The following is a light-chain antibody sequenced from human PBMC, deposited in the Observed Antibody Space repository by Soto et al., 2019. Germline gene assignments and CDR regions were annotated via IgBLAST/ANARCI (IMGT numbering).Light chain of an antibody. V-gene: IGKV3-20*01. CDR1: QSVSSSY. CDR3: QQYGSSST. CDR2: GAS. J-gene: IGKJ5*01. Sequence: EIVLTQSPGTLSLSPGERATLSCRASQSVSSSYLAWYQQKPGLAPRLLIYGASSRATGIPDRFSGSGSGTDFTLTISRLEPEDFAVYYCQQYGSSSTFGQGTRLEIK.